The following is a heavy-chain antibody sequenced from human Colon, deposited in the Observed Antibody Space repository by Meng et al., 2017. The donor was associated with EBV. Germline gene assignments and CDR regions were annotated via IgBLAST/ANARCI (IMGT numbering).Heavy chain of an antibody. CDR1: GXSSRNDQW. D-gene: IGHD6-13*01. V-gene: IGHV4-4*02. CDR3: ARGRIIEAAGTVWFAALSV. J-gene: IGHJ4*02. Sequence: QVRLQVSGPGLVKPSXXLXLTCAXXGXSSRNDQWWSWIRQPPGKGQEWIGEINHSGSSSYNPSLKSRVTISIDTSKNQVSLKLRSVTAADTAVYYCARGRIIEAAGTVWFAALSVWGQGTLVTVSS. CDR2: INHSGSS.